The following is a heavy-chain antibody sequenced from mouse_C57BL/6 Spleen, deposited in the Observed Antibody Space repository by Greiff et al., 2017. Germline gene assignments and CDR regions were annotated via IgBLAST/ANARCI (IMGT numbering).Heavy chain of an antibody. D-gene: IGHD2-1*01. CDR2: ISYDGSN. Sequence: EVHLVESGPGLVKPSQSLSLTCSVTGYSITSGYYWNWIRQFPGNKLEWMGYISYDGSNNYNPSLKNRISITRDTSKNQFFLKLNSVTTEDTATYYCEREGIYYGNYEDAMDYWGQGTSVTVSS. J-gene: IGHJ4*01. CDR1: GYSITSGYY. V-gene: IGHV3-6*01. CDR3: EREGIYYGNYEDAMDY.